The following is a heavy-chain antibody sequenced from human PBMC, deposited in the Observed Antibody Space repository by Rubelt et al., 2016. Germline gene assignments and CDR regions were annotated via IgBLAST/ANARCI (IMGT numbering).Heavy chain of an antibody. D-gene: IGHD4-17*01. CDR1: GYTFTSYG. CDR2: ISAYNGNT. J-gene: IGHJ4*02. V-gene: IGHV1-18*01. Sequence: QVQLVQSGAEVKKPGASVKVSCKASGYTFTSYGISWVRQAPGQGLEWMGWISAYNGNTNYAQKPQGRVTVATDTLTRKAYMGLRRLRTDDTAVYYCARGHNYGDPRDYWGQGTLVTVSS. CDR3: ARGHNYGDPRDY.